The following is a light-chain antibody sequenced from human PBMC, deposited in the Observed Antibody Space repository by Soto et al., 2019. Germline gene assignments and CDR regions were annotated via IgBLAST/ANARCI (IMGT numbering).Light chain of an antibody. J-gene: IGKJ1*01. CDR2: GAS. CDR1: QSVGTN. CDR3: QVYNILPWT. Sequence: EIVLTQSPGTLSVSPGERATLSCRASQSVGTNLAWYQQRPGQVPRLLIYGASTRAAGMSARFSGSGSGTEFTLTISSLQSEDFAVYYCQVYNILPWTFAPGTKVDIK. V-gene: IGKV3-15*01.